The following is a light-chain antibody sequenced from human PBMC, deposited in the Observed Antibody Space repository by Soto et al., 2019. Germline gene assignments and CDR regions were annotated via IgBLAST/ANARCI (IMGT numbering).Light chain of an antibody. J-gene: IGKJ5*01. CDR3: QQRSNWPPIT. V-gene: IGKV3-11*01. CDR2: DAS. CDR1: QSVSRY. Sequence: EIVLTQSPATLSLPPGERATLPCRASQSVSRYLAWYQQKPGQATRLLIYDASNRATGIPARFSGSGSGTDFTLTISSLEPEDFAVYYCQQRSNWPPITFGQGTRLEIK.